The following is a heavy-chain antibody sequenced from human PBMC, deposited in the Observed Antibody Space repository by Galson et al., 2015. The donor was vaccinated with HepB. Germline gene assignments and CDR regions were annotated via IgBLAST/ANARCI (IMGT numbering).Heavy chain of an antibody. CDR3: ARGGTGSDY. Sequence: SVKVSCKASGYTFTNYVISWVRQAPGQGLEWLGRISGYNGHTNYAQNLQNKVTMTTDTSTSTAYLELRRLKSDDTAIYYCARGGTGSDYWGQGTLVTVSS. J-gene: IGHJ4*02. V-gene: IGHV1-18*04. CDR1: GYTFTNYV. D-gene: IGHD6-19*01. CDR2: ISGYNGHT.